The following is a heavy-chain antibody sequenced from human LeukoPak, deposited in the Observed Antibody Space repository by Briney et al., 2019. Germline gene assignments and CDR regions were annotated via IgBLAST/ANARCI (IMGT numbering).Heavy chain of an antibody. J-gene: IGHJ5*02. CDR1: GFTFSSYG. CDR3: VANLDYNWFDP. D-gene: IGHD3/OR15-3a*01. CDR2: ISYDGSNK. V-gene: IGHV3-30*03. Sequence: PGGSLRLSCAASGFTFSSYGMHWVRQAPGKGLEWVAVISYDGSNKYYADSVKGRFTISRDNSKNTLYLQMNSLRAEDTAVYYCVANLDYNWFDPWGQGTLVTVSS.